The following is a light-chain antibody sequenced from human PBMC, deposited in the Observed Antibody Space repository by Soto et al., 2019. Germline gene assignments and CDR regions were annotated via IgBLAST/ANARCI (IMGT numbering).Light chain of an antibody. J-gene: IGKJ4*01. Sequence: EIVLPQSPATLSLSPGERATLSCRASQSVSNYLAWYQRKPGQAPRLLIYDASNRATGIPARFSGSGSGTDFTLTISTLEPEDFAVYYCQQHINRLSFGGGTKVDIK. CDR2: DAS. V-gene: IGKV3-11*01. CDR1: QSVSNY. CDR3: QQHINRLS.